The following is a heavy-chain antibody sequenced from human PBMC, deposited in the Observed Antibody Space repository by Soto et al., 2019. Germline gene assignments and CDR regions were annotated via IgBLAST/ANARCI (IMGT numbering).Heavy chain of an antibody. CDR3: ARFVRYYYDSSGYYADY. D-gene: IGHD3-22*01. Sequence: RQPPGKGLEWIGNIYYSGSTYYNPSLKSRVTISVDTSKNQFSLKVNSVTAADTAVYYCARFVRYYYDSSGYYADYWGQGTLVTVS. CDR2: IYYSGST. J-gene: IGHJ4*02. V-gene: IGHV4-39*01.